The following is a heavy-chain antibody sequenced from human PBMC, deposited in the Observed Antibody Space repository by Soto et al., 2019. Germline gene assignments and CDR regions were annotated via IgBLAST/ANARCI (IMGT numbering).Heavy chain of an antibody. CDR2: FYSGGST. Sequence: EVQLVESGGGLVQPGGSLRLSCAASGFTVITNYMNWVRQAPGKGLEWVSVFYSGGSTYYVDSVKGRFTISRDSSKNTLYLQMNSLRAEDTAIYYCSRSHYSNSSWYFDLWGRGTLVTVSS. V-gene: IGHV3-66*01. CDR1: GFTVITNY. CDR3: SRSHYSNSSWYFDL. D-gene: IGHD6-6*01. J-gene: IGHJ2*01.